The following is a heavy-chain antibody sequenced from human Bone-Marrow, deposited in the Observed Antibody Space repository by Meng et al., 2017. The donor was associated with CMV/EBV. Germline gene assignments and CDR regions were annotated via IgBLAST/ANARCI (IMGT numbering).Heavy chain of an antibody. J-gene: IGHJ4*02. Sequence: ASGFTFSSYGMSWVRQAPGKGLEWVSAIRTSGGRTHHADFVKGRFTISRDHAKNTLYLQMNSLRVKDTAVYYCAKFYYDSSAYLVDWGQGTLVTVSS. CDR3: AKFYYDSSAYLVD. D-gene: IGHD3-22*01. CDR1: GFTFSSYG. V-gene: IGHV3-23*01. CDR2: IRTSGGRT.